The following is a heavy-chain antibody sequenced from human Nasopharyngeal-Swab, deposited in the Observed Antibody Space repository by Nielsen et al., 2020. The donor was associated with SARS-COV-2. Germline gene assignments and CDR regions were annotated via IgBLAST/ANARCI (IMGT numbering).Heavy chain of an antibody. Sequence: GGSRRLSCAASGLAFRTYSMNRVGKAPGKGLGEVSGIRGRDGKTYCANPVKDRFTITRDNYKNTVYVQMNNLRPEDTAVYYCAKGGFPPMEWSFDPWGQGTLVTVSS. J-gene: IGHJ5*02. V-gene: IGHV3-23*01. CDR2: IRGRDGKT. CDR1: GLAFRTYS. CDR3: AKGGFPPMEWSFDP. D-gene: IGHD3-3*01.